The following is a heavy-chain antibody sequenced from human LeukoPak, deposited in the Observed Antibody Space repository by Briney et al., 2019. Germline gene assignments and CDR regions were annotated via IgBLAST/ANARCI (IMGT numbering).Heavy chain of an antibody. CDR1: GGSVNSGSYY. CDR2: IYYSGST. J-gene: IGHJ4*02. Sequence: SETLSLTCTVSGGSVNSGSYYWSWIRQPPGKGLEWIGYIYYSGSTSYNPSLKSRVTISVDTSKNHFSLKLSSVTAADTAVYYCARAKSYSRAWYPDYWGQGILVTVSS. V-gene: IGHV4-61*03. CDR3: ARAKSYSRAWYPDY. D-gene: IGHD6-19*01.